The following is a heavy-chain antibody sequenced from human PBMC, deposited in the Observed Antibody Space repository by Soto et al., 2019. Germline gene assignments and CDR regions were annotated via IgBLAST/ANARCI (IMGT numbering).Heavy chain of an antibody. J-gene: IGHJ6*02. Sequence: GGSLRLSCAASGFTFSSYGMHWVRQAPGKGLEWVAVIWYDGSNKYYADSVKGRFTISRDNSKNTLYLQMNSLRAEDTAVYYCARGTGRIAAAGTNYYGMDVWGQGTTVTVSS. CDR2: IWYDGSNK. CDR3: ARGTGRIAAAGTNYYGMDV. CDR1: GFTFSSYG. D-gene: IGHD6-13*01. V-gene: IGHV3-33*01.